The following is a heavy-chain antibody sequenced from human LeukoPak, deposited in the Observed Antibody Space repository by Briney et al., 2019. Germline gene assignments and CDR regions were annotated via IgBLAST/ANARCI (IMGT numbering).Heavy chain of an antibody. Sequence: SETLSLICTVSGGSISSYYWSWMRQPPGKGLEWIGYNYYSGTTNYNPTLKSRVTISVDTSKNQFSLKLSSVTAADTAVYYCARGVYIAAAQYGYWGQGTLVTVSS. D-gene: IGHD6-13*01. V-gene: IGHV4-59*01. CDR2: NYYSGTT. J-gene: IGHJ4*02. CDR3: ARGVYIAAAQYGY. CDR1: GGSISSYY.